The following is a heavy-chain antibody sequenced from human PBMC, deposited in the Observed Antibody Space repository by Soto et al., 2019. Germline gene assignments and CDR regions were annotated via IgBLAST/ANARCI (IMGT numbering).Heavy chain of an antibody. D-gene: IGHD2-8*02. V-gene: IGHV3-30-3*01. CDR2: ISYDGSNK. CDR1: GFTFSSYA. CDR3: ARGCSATGLGRYYFDY. Sequence: PGGSLRLSCAASGFTFSSYAMHWVRQAPGKGLEWVAVISYDGSNKYYADSVKGRFTISRDNSKNTLYLQMNGLRAEDTAVYYCARGCSATGLGRYYFDYWGQGTLVTVSS. J-gene: IGHJ4*02.